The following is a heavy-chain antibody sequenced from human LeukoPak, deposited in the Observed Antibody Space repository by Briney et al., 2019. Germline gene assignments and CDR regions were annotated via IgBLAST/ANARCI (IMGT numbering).Heavy chain of an antibody. J-gene: IGHJ4*02. D-gene: IGHD3-16*02. CDR1: GGSFSGYY. V-gene: IGHV4-34*01. CDR3: ARGYYDYIWGSYRPLPFDY. CDR2: INHSGST. Sequence: SVTLSLTCAVCGGSFSGYYWSWIREPPGKGLEWIGEINHSGSTNYNPSLKSRVTISVDTSKNQFSLKLSSVTATETDVYYCARGYYDYIWGSYRPLPFDYWGQGTLVTVSS.